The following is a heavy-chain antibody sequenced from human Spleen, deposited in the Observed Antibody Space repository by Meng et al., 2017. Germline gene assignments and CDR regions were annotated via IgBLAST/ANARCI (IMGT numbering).Heavy chain of an antibody. CDR3: ARELYSSSWSQLGYFQH. CDR2: INPNSGGT. V-gene: IGHV1-2*02. CDR1: GYTFIGYY. Sequence: ASVKVSCKASGYTFIGYYMHWVRQAPGEGLEWMGWINPNSGGTSYTQKFQGRITMTRDTSISTAYMELSSLRSDDTAVYYCARELYSSSWSQLGYFQHWGQGTLVTVSS. J-gene: IGHJ1*01. D-gene: IGHD6-13*01.